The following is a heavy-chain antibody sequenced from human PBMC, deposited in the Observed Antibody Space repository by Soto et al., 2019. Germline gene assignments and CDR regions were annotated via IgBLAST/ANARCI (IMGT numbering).Heavy chain of an antibody. CDR2: IKSKTEGGTT. Sequence: GGSLRLSCVASGFTFNNAWMTWVRQAPGKGLKWVGRIKSKTEGGTTDYAAPVKGRFTLSRDDSKSTLYLQMNSLKTEDSAVYYCTTVTPPGWGQGTLVTVSS. CDR1: GFTFNNAW. V-gene: IGHV3-15*01. CDR3: TTVTPPG. J-gene: IGHJ4*02.